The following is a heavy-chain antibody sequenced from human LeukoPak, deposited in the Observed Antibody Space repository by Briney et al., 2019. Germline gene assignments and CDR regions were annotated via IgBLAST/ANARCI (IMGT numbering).Heavy chain of an antibody. CDR2: ISYDGSNK. J-gene: IGHJ6*02. Sequence: GRSLRLSCAASGFTFSSYAMHWVRQAPGKGLEWVALISYDGSNKYYADSVKGRFTISRDNSKNTLYLQMNSLRAEDTAVYYCARDGSARGIYGMDVWGQGTTVTVSS. CDR3: ARDGSARGIYGMDV. CDR1: GFTFSSYA. D-gene: IGHD6-13*01. V-gene: IGHV3-30-3*01.